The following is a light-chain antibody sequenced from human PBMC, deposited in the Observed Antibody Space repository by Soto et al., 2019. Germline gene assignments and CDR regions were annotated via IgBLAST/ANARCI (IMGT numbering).Light chain of an antibody. CDR2: DAS. Sequence: ERVLTHSTGILSLSPGERATVSCRSIQSVSSYLAWYQQTPGQAPRLLIYDASNRATGIPARFSGSGSGTDFTLTISSLEPEDFAVYYCQQRNYWPLTVGGGAKVDIK. V-gene: IGKV3-11*01. CDR3: QQRNYWPLT. J-gene: IGKJ4*02. CDR1: QSVSSY.